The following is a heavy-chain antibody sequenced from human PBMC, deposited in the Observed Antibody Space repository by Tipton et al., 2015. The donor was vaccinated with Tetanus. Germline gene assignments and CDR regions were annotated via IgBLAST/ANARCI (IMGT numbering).Heavy chain of an antibody. CDR3: ARHQREGFLEWLLSSFDY. D-gene: IGHD3-3*01. Sequence: TLSLTCTVSGDSISRSNWWSWVRQPPGKGLEWIGEIYHSGSTNYNPSLKSRVTISVDTSKNQFSLKLSSVTAADTAVYYCARHQREGFLEWLLSSFDYWGQGTLVTVSS. V-gene: IGHV4-4*02. CDR2: IYHSGST. J-gene: IGHJ4*02. CDR1: GDSISRSNW.